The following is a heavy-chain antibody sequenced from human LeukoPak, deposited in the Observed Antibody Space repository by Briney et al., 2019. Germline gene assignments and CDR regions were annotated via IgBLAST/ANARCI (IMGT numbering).Heavy chain of an antibody. CDR3: ARDAMSDYGDYGDFDY. CDR1: SYTFTGYG. Sequence: ASVKVSCKASSYTFTGYGISWVRHAPGQVLEWMGSISAYNGNTNYAQKLQGRVTMTTDTSTSTAYMELRSLRSDDTAVYYCARDAMSDYGDYGDFDYWGQGTLVTVSS. CDR2: ISAYNGNT. J-gene: IGHJ4*02. V-gene: IGHV1-18*01. D-gene: IGHD4-17*01.